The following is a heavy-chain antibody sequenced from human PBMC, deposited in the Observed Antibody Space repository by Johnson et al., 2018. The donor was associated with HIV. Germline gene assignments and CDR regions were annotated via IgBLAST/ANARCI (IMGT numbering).Heavy chain of an antibody. CDR1: GFTFSSYW. J-gene: IGHJ3*01. V-gene: IGHV3-30*03. CDR2: ISYDGSNK. Sequence: QVQLVESGGGLVQPGGSLRLSCAASGFTFSSYWMSWVRQAPGKGLEWMAVISYDGSNKYYADSVKGRFSISRDNSKNTLYLQMNSLRAEDTAVYYCASDGWELLVVAAFDVGGQGTLVTVSS. CDR3: ASDGWELLVVAAFDV. D-gene: IGHD1-26*01.